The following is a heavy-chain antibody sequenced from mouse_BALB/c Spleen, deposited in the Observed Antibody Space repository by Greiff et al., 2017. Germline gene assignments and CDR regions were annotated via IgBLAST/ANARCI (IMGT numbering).Heavy chain of an antibody. CDR1: GFTFSSYT. V-gene: IGHV5-6-4*01. J-gene: IGHJ2*01. CDR3: TRGGITTVVATYYFDY. D-gene: IGHD1-1*01. Sequence: EVQGVESGGGLVKPGGSLKLSCAASGFTFSSYTMSWVRQTPEKRLEWVATISSGGSYTYYPDSVKGRFTISRDNAKNTLYLQMSSLKSEDTAMYYCTRGGITTVVATYYFDYWGQGTTLTVSS. CDR2: ISSGGSYT.